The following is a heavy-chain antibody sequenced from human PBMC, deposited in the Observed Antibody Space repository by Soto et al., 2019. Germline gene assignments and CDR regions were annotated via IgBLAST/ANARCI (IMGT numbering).Heavy chain of an antibody. Sequence: QVQLVESGGGVVQPGRSLRLSCAASGFTFSSYAMHWVRQAPGKGLEWVAVISYDGSNKYYADSVKGRFIISRDNSKNTLYLQMNSLRAEDTAVYYCASDGRYSSGWYVDYWGQGTLVTVSS. D-gene: IGHD6-19*01. V-gene: IGHV3-30-3*01. J-gene: IGHJ4*02. CDR1: GFTFSSYA. CDR2: ISYDGSNK. CDR3: ASDGRYSSGWYVDY.